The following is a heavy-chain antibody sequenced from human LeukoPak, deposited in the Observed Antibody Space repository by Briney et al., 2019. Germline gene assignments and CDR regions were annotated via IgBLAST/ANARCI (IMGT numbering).Heavy chain of an antibody. J-gene: IGHJ3*01. CDR2: ISYDGSDA. D-gene: IGHD1-26*01. CDR3: AKAREWELLSAFEV. V-gene: IGHV3-30*18. Sequence: PGGSLRLSCAASGFTFSSAWMSWVRQAPGKGLEWVALISYDGSDAYYIDSVKGRFTISKDNSKDTLYLEMNSLRSEDTAVYYCAKAREWELLSAFEVWGQGTVVTVSS. CDR1: GFTFSSAW.